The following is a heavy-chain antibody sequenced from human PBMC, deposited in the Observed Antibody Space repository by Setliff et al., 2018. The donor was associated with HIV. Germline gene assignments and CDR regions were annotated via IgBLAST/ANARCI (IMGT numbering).Heavy chain of an antibody. V-gene: IGHV4-59*02. Sequence: SETLSLTCTVSGGSVSSYHWTWIRQPPGKGLEWIGYLYYSGSTYYNPSLKSRVTISIDTSKKQLSLKLNSVTAADTAVYFCAKYTRGGSIFYYMDVWGKGTTVTVSS. D-gene: IGHD3-3*01. J-gene: IGHJ6*03. CDR2: LYYSGST. CDR1: GGSVSSYH. CDR3: AKYTRGGSIFYYMDV.